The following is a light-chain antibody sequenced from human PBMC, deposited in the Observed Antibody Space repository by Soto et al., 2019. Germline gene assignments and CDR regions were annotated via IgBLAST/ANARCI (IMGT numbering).Light chain of an antibody. Sequence: EIVLTQSPATLSLSPGERATLSCRASQSVRSNYLAWYQQKPGQAPRLLIYGASSRATDIPDRFSGSGSGTDFILTISRLEPEDFAVYYCQQYGNSPVTFGQGTKVDIK. CDR1: QSVRSNY. CDR3: QQYGNSPVT. V-gene: IGKV3-20*01. CDR2: GAS. J-gene: IGKJ1*01.